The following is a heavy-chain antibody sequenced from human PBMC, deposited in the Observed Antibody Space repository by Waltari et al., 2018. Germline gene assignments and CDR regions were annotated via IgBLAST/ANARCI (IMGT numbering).Heavy chain of an antibody. CDR1: GFNVSSNY. J-gene: IGHJ4*02. V-gene: IGHV3-53*01. D-gene: IGHD3-3*01. CDR2: IYRGGST. CDR3: ARGRGDFWSGYYLDY. Sequence: EVQLVESGGGLIQPGGSLRLSCAASGFNVSSNYMSWVRQAPGKGLEWVSGIYRGGSTYYADPVKGRFTISRDSSKNTLYLQMNSLRAEDTAVYYCARGRGDFWSGYYLDYWGQGTLVTVSS.